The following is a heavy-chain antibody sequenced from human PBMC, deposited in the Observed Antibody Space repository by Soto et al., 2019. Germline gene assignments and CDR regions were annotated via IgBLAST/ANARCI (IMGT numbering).Heavy chain of an antibody. D-gene: IGHD3-16*01. CDR3: TTVLGXXXXXXXXXXXXMDV. CDR1: SVSNAW. V-gene: IGHV3-15*07. J-gene: IGHJ6*02. Sequence: SVSNAWMNWVRQAPGKGLEWVGRIKSKTDGGTTDYAAPVKGRFTISRDDSKNTLYLQMNSLKTEDTAVYYCTTVLGXXXXXXXXXXXXMDVWGQGTTVTVSS. CDR2: IKSKTDGGTT.